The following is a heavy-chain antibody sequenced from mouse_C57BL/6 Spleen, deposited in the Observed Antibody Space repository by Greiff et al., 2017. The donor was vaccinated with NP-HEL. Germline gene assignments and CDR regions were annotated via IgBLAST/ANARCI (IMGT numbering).Heavy chain of an antibody. V-gene: IGHV1-69*01. J-gene: IGHJ2*01. CDR2: IDPSDSYT. D-gene: IGHD2-4*01. CDR1: GYTFTSYW. CDR3: ARSYDYSYYFDY. Sequence: QVQLQQPGAELVMPGASVKLSCKASGYTFTSYWMHWVKQRPGQGLEWIGEIDPSDSYTTYNQKFKGKSTLTVDKSSSTAYMQLSSLTSEDSAVYYCARSYDYSYYFDYWGQGTTLTVSS.